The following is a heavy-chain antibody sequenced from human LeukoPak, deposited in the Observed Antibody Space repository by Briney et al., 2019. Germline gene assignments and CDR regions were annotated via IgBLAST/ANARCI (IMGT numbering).Heavy chain of an antibody. J-gene: IGHJ4*02. V-gene: IGHV3-23*01. CDR3: AKEASASAADY. D-gene: IGHD2-2*01. Sequence: GGSLRLSCAASGFTFSSFAMSWVRQAPGKGLEWVSSISGSGISTFYADSVKGRLTISRDNSKNTVYLQMNRLRAEDTAVYYCAKEASASAADYWGQGTLVTVSS. CDR1: GFTFSSFA. CDR2: ISGSGIST.